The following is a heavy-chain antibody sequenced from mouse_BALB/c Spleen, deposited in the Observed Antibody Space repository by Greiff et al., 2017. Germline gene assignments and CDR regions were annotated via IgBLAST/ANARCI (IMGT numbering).Heavy chain of an antibody. J-gene: IGHJ3*01. D-gene: IGHD3-1*01. CDR1: GYSITSDYA. CDR3: ASTARATAY. CDR2: ISYSGST. V-gene: IGHV3-2*02. Sequence: EVQLQQSGPGLVKPSQSLSLTCTVTGYSITSDYAWNWIRQFPGNKLEWMGYISYSGSTSYNPSLKSRISITRDTSKNQFFLQLNSVTTEDTATYYCASTARATAYWGQGTLVTVSA.